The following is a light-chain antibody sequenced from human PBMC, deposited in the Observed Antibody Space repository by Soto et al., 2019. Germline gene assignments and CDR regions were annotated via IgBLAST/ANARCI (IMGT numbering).Light chain of an antibody. CDR2: DAS. Sequence: IQLTQSPSSLSASAGDRVTITCRASQGVXSYLNWYQQKPGKAPKILXDDASSLQTGGPSRLSGSGSGTDFSLTITSLQPEYFSTYYCQQSYSTPRTFGQGTKVDIK. CDR3: QQSYSTPRT. CDR1: QGVXSY. J-gene: IGKJ1*01. V-gene: IGKV1-39*01.